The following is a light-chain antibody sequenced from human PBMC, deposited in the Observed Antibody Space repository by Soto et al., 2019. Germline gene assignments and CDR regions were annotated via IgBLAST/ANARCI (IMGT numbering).Light chain of an antibody. J-gene: IGKJ1*01. V-gene: IGKV3-11*01. CDR1: QTVNSR. Sequence: EIVLTQSPATLSSSPGGRATLSCRASQTVNSRLAWYQHKPGQAPRLLIYHTSNRATGIPARFSGSGSGTDFTLTISSLEPEDFAVYYCQQCANWPPKWTFGQGTKVDIK. CDR3: QQCANWPPKWT. CDR2: HTS.